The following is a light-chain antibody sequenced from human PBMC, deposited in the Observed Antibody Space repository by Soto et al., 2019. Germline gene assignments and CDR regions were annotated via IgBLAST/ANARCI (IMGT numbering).Light chain of an antibody. CDR1: SSNIGNNY. J-gene: IGLJ1*01. V-gene: IGLV1-51*02. Sequence: QSVLTQPPSVSAAPGQEVTISCSGSSSNIGNNYVSWYQQLPGTAPKLLIYENNKRPSGIPDRFSGSKSGTSATLGITGLQTGDEADYYGGTWDSSLSAYVFGTGTKLTVL. CDR3: GTWDSSLSAYV. CDR2: ENN.